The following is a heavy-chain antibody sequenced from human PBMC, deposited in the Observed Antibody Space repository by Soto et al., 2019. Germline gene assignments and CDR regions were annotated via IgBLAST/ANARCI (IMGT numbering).Heavy chain of an antibody. J-gene: IGHJ3*02. V-gene: IGHV1-69*13. CDR3: SRYLLNGYSSSLVGAFDI. Sequence: SVKVSCKASGGTFSSYAISWVRQAPGQGLEWMGGIIPIFGTANYAQKFQGRVTITADESTSTAYMELSSLRSEDSAGYYCSRYLLNGYSSSLVGAFDIWGQGTMVTVS. D-gene: IGHD6-13*01. CDR1: GGTFSSYA. CDR2: IIPIFGTA.